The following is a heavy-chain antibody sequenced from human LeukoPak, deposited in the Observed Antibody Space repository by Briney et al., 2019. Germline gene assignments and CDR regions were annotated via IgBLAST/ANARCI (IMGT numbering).Heavy chain of an antibody. Sequence: PGGSLRLSCVASGFIFSNYGMSWVRQVPGKGLEWVSYISSSGSTIYYADSVKGRFTISRDNAKNSLYLQMNSLRAEDTAVYYCARGAARPYPFFDYWSQGTLVTVSS. V-gene: IGHV3-48*04. CDR1: GFIFSNYG. CDR2: ISSSGSTI. D-gene: IGHD6-6*01. CDR3: ARGAARPYPFFDY. J-gene: IGHJ4*02.